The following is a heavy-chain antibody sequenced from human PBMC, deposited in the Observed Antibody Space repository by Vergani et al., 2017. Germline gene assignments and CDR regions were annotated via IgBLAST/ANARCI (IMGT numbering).Heavy chain of an antibody. J-gene: IGHJ5*02. CDR3: VRGGRGDHGDFWSRLGP. CDR1: GFTFSGSA. V-gene: IGHV3-73*01. D-gene: IGHD3-3*01. CDR2: IRDKTYNYAT. Sequence: EVQLVESGGGLVQPGGSLRLSCAASGFTFSGSAMHWVRQTSGKGLEWIGRIRDKTYNYATAYAVSVKGRFIISRDDSKKTAYLQMNRLTIEDTAVYYCVRGGRGDHGDFWSRLGPWGQGTGSSSPQ.